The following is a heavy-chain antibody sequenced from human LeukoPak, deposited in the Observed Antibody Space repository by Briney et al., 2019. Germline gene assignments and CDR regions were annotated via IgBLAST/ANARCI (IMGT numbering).Heavy chain of an antibody. D-gene: IGHD6-19*01. J-gene: IGHJ4*02. CDR1: GYIFIGYY. CDR2: IDPKSGGT. CDR3: VRDKDRGQWLVRPYN. Sequence: ASVKVSCKTSGYIFIGYYMHWVRQAPGQGLEWMGWIDPKSGGTRYAQKFQGRVTMTRDMSISTAYMDLRRLKSDDTAVYYCVRDKDRGQWLVRPYNWGQGTLVTVSS. V-gene: IGHV1-2*02.